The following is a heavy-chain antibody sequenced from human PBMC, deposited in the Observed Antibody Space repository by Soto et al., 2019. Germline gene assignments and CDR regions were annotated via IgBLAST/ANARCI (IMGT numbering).Heavy chain of an antibody. V-gene: IGHV1-18*04. CDR1: GYTFTSYG. CDR2: INAYTGDT. J-gene: IGHJ4*02. CDR3: ARGASKDYYLDY. Sequence: QVQLEQSGAEVKKPGASVRVSCKAYGYTFTSYGFTWVRRAPGQGLEWMGWINAYTGDTNYGQEFQGRVTMTTDTSTSTAYMDLRSLRSDDTAVYYCARGASKDYYLDYWGQGTLVTVSS.